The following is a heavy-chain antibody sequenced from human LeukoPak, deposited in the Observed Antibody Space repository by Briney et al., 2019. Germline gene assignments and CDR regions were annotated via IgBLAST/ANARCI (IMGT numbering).Heavy chain of an antibody. V-gene: IGHV3-48*02. CDR2: ISSSSSTI. J-gene: IGHJ3*02. CDR1: GFTFSSYS. D-gene: IGHD3-22*01. Sequence: PGGSLRLSCAASGFTFSSYSMNWVRQAPGKGLEWVSYISSSSSTIYYADSVKGRFTISRDNAKNSLYLQMNSLRDEDTAVYYCAREGDSSGYHSVDVFDIWGQGTMVTVSS. CDR3: AREGDSSGYHSVDVFDI.